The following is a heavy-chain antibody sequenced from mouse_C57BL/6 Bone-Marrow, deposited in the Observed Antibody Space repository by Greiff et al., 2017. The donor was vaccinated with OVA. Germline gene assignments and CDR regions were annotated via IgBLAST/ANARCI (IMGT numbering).Heavy chain of an antibody. Sequence: EVQRLESGGGLVKPGGSLKLSCAASGFTFSSYAMSWVRQTPEQRLEWVATISDGGSYTYYPDNVKGRFTISRDKAKNNLYLQMSHLKSEDTAMYDCARGAFYAMDYWGQGTSVTVSA. CDR2: ISDGGSYT. CDR3: ARGAFYAMDY. V-gene: IGHV5-4*01. CDR1: GFTFSSYA. J-gene: IGHJ4*01.